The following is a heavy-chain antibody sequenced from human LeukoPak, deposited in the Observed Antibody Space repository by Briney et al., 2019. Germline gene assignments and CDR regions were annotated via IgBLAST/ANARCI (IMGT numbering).Heavy chain of an antibody. J-gene: IGHJ4*02. Sequence: VGCLRLSCAVSGYTFSDHFLDWVRQAPGKGLEWVGRSRNKAKSNTTEYAASENGIFTISRDDSKNSLYLQMNSLKTEDTAVYYCVSVGSVACSGYLDYWGQGTLVTVSS. D-gene: IGHD3-10*02. CDR1: GYTFSDHF. V-gene: IGHV3-72*01. CDR3: VSVGSVACSGYLDY. CDR2: SRNKAKSNTT.